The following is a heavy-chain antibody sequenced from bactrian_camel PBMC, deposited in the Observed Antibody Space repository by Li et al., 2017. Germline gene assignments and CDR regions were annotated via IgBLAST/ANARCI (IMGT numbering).Heavy chain of an antibody. Sequence: HVQLVESGGGSVQPGGSLRLSCTVSGYSVSSYCVGWFRQGPGKQREEVAKIITRDGMTVYADSVKGRFTVSRDSAVNTLYLQMNKLKPEDTAMYYCAAGRLGRNHCPRRPDAADGNNWGQGTQVTVS. J-gene: IGHJ4*01. CDR2: IITRDGMT. V-gene: IGHV3S1*01. CDR1: GYSVSSYC. D-gene: IGHD1*01. CDR3: AAGRLGRNHCPRRPDAADGNN.